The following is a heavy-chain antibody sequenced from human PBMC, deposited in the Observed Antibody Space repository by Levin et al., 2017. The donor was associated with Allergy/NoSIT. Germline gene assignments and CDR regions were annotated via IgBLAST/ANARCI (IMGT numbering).Heavy chain of an antibody. CDR2: IYYSGST. J-gene: IGHJ4*02. V-gene: IGHV4-31*03. D-gene: IGHD2-2*03. CDR3: AREDGSTFDF. CDR1: GGSISGGGYH. Sequence: SETLSHTCTVSGGSISGGGYHWTWIRQHPEKGLEWIGYIYYSGSTFYNPSLKSRLMISVDTSKNQFSLNVSSVTAADTAVYYCAREDGSTFDFWGQGALVTVAS.